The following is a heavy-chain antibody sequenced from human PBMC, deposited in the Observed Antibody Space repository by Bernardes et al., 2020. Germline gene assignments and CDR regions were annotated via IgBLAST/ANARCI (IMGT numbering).Heavy chain of an antibody. CDR2: IYYSGST. V-gene: IGHV4-39*01. Sequence: SETLSLTCTVSGGSISSSSYYWGWIRQPPGKGLEWIGSIYYSGSTYYNPSLKSRVTISVDTSKNQFSLKLSSVTAADTAVYYCARKHCSSTSCYFQHWGQGTLVTVSS. J-gene: IGHJ1*01. CDR1: GGSISSSSYY. D-gene: IGHD2-2*01. CDR3: ARKHCSSTSCYFQH.